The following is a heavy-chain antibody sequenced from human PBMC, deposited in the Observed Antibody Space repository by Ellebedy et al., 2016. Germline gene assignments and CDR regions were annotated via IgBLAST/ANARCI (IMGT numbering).Heavy chain of an antibody. J-gene: IGHJ6*02. V-gene: IGHV5-51*01. D-gene: IGHD3-10*01. CDR1: GYSFTSYW. Sequence: GESLKISCKGSGYSFTSYWIGWVRQMPGKGLEWMGIIYPGDSDTRYSPSFQGQVTISADKSISTAYLQWSSLKASDTAMYYCARHGDGSGRPHSDYYYGMDVWGQGTTVTVSS. CDR3: ARHGDGSGRPHSDYYYGMDV. CDR2: IYPGDSDT.